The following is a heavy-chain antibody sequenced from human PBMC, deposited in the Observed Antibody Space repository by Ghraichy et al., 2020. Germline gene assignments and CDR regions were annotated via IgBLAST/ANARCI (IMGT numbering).Heavy chain of an antibody. CDR1: GFTFSTYW. CDR3: ARRDARGGFLDD. Sequence: GGSLRLSCAASGFTFSTYWMHWVRQVPGKGPVCVSRISGDGSGTNYADFVKGRFTISRDNAKNTLYLQMNSLRAEDTAVYFCARRDARGGFLDDWGQGTLVTVSS. D-gene: IGHD3-16*01. CDR2: ISGDGSGT. V-gene: IGHV3-74*01. J-gene: IGHJ4*02.